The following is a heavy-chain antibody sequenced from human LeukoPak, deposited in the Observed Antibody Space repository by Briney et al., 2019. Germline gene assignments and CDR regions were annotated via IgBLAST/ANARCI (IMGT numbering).Heavy chain of an antibody. D-gene: IGHD2-21*02. CDR2: ISGSSGYI. J-gene: IGHJ6*02. Sequence: PGGSLRLSCAASGFTFSIYSMNWVRQAPGKGLEWVSSISGSSGYIYYADSLKGRFTISRGNAKNSLYLQMNSLRAEDTAVHYCARIAYCGGDCSGGYYYGMDVWGQGTTVTVSS. CDR1: GFTFSIYS. V-gene: IGHV3-21*01. CDR3: ARIAYCGGDCSGGYYYGMDV.